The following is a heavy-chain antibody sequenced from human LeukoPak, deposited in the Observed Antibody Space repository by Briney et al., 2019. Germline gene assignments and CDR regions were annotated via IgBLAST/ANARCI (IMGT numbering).Heavy chain of an antibody. D-gene: IGHD1-26*01. CDR2: MNTNSGNT. V-gene: IGHV1-8*01. CDR1: GYTFTSYD. Sequence: ASVKVSCKASGYTFTSYDINWVRQATGQGLEWMGWMNTNSGNTDYAQKFQGRVTMTRNTSITTASMELSSLRFEDTAVYYCARSLYSSFDYWGQGTLVTVSS. J-gene: IGHJ4*02. CDR3: ARSLYSSFDY.